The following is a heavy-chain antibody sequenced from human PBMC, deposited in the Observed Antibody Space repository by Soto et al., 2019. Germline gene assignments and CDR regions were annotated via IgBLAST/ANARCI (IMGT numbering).Heavy chain of an antibody. J-gene: IGHJ4*02. CDR2: IYYSGST. CDR1: GGSISSGGYY. CDR3: ATRPYDSSGYYKTSFDY. V-gene: IGHV4-31*03. D-gene: IGHD3-22*01. Sequence: QVQLQESGPGLVKPSQTLSLTCTVSGGSISSGGYYWSWIRQHPGKGLEWIGYIYYSGSTYYNPSLKSRVTISVDTSKNQFSPKLSSVPAADTAVYYCATRPYDSSGYYKTSFDYWGQGTLVTVSS.